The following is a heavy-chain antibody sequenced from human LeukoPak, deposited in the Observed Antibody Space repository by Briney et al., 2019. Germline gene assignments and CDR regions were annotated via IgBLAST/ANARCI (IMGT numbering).Heavy chain of an antibody. CDR1: GFTFSSYA. J-gene: IGHJ4*02. Sequence: GGSLRLSCAASGFTFSSYAMHWVRQAPGKGLEWVAVISYDGSNKYYADSVKGRFTISRDNSKNTLYLQMNSLRAEDTAVYYCAKDLTGFAVTMFDYWGQGTLVTVSS. CDR3: AKDLTGFAVTMFDY. D-gene: IGHD4-17*01. CDR2: ISYDGSNK. V-gene: IGHV3-30*04.